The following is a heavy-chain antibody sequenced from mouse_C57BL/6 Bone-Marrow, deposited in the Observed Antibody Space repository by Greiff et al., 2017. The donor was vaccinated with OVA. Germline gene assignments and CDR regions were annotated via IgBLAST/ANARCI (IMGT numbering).Heavy chain of an antibody. J-gene: IGHJ2*01. CDR3: ARWIGTGFDY. V-gene: IGHV1-54*01. Sequence: QVQLQQSGAELVRPGPSVKVSCKASGYAFTNYLIEWVKQRPGQGLEWIGVINPGSGGTNYNEKFKGKATLTADKSSSTAYMQLSSLTSEDSAVYFCARWIGTGFDYWGQGTTLTVSS. CDR1: GYAFTNYL. D-gene: IGHD2-14*01. CDR2: INPGSGGT.